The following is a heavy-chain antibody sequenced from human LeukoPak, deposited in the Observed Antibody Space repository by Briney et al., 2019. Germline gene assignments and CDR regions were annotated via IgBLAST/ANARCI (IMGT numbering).Heavy chain of an antibody. Sequence: GRSLRLSCAASGFTFSSYGMHWDRQAPGKGLEWVAVISYDGSNKYYADSVKGRFTISRDNSKNTLYLQMNSLRAEDTAVYYCAKDLRTTSPPYYYYGMDVWGQGTTVTVSS. CDR1: GFTFSSYG. CDR2: ISYDGSNK. J-gene: IGHJ6*02. V-gene: IGHV3-30*18. D-gene: IGHD1-14*01. CDR3: AKDLRTTSPPYYYYGMDV.